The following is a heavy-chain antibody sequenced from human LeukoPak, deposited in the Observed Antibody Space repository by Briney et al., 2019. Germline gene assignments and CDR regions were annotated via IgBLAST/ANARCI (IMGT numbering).Heavy chain of an antibody. D-gene: IGHD3-22*01. V-gene: IGHV3-23*01. CDR2: ISGSGGST. Sequence: PGGSLRLSCAASGFSVSTTYMSWVRQAPGKGLEWVSAISGSGGSTYYADSVKGRFTISRDNSKNTLYLQMNSLRAEDTAVYYCAKDLEVAYYYDSSGYSHWGQGTLVTVSS. J-gene: IGHJ4*02. CDR3: AKDLEVAYYYDSSGYSH. CDR1: GFSVSTTY.